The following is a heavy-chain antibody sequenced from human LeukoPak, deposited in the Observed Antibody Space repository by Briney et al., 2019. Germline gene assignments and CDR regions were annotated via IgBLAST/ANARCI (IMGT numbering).Heavy chain of an antibody. Sequence: ASVKVSCKASGYTFTIYYMHWVRQAPGQGLEWMGIIDPSGGSTSYAQKFQGRVTMTRDTSTSTDYMELSSLTSEDTAVYYCAKSKGRMDVWGQGTTVTVSS. V-gene: IGHV1-46*01. CDR1: GYTFTIYY. CDR2: IDPSGGST. CDR3: AKSKGRMDV. J-gene: IGHJ6*02.